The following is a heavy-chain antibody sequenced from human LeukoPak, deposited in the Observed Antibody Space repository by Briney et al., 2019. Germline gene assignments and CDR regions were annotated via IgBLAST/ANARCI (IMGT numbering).Heavy chain of an antibody. J-gene: IGHJ4*02. CDR1: GXSVSXGXXY. Sequence: SXXLSLTCXVSGXSVSXGXXYWSWIRQPPGKGLXWIGYIYYSGSTNYNPSLKSRVTISVDTSKNQFSLKLSSVTAADTAVYYCARGTGDSGWYLYYWGQGTLVTVSS. V-gene: IGHV4-61*01. CDR3: ARGTGDSGWYLYY. CDR2: IYYSGST. D-gene: IGHD6-19*01.